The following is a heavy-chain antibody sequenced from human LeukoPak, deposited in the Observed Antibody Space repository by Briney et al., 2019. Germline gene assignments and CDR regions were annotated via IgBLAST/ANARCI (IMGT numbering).Heavy chain of an antibody. J-gene: IGHJ2*01. Sequence: GGSLRLSCAASRFTFSNYAMHWVRQAPGKGLEWVAVISYDGSSKYYADSVKGRFTISRDNSKNTLYLQMNSLRAEDTAVYYCAKGRPTTLGYCGRSICADWYFDLWGRGTLLSVSS. CDR3: AKGRPTTLGYCGRSICADWYFDL. V-gene: IGHV3-30-3*01. D-gene: IGHD2-2*01. CDR1: RFTFSNYA. CDR2: ISYDGSSK.